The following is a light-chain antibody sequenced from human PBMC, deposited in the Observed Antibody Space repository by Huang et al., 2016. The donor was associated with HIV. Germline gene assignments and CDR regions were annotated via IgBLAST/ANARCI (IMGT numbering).Light chain of an antibody. V-gene: IGKV3-11*01. CDR3: QQRSSWPLT. J-gene: IGKJ4*01. CDR1: QSVTSY. Sequence: EIVLTQSPVTLSLSPGERATISCRASQSVTSYLAWYQQEPGQAPRRLIYAASNRAAGIPARFSGTGSGTDFTLTISSLEAEDFAIYYCQQRSSWPLTFGGGTKVET. CDR2: AAS.